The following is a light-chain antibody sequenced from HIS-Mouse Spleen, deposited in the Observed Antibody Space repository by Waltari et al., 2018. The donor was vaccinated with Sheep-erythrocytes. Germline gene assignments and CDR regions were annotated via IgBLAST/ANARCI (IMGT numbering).Light chain of an antibody. CDR3: AAWDDSLNGVV. CDR1: SSNLASNT. J-gene: IGLJ2*01. CDR2: SNN. V-gene: IGLV1-44*01. Sequence: QSVLTQPPSASGTPGPRVPIPCSGTSSNLASNTLNRYQQLPGTAPKLLIYSNNQRPSGVPDRFSGSKSGTSASLAISGLQSEDEADYYCAAWDDSLNGVVFGGGTKLTVL.